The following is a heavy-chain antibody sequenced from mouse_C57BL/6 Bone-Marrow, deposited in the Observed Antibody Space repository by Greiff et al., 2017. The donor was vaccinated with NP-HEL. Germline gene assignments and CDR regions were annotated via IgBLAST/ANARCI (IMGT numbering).Heavy chain of an antibody. V-gene: IGHV3-6*01. CDR3: ARDGRLYYYGSSFY. Sequence: EVQRVESGPGLVKPSQSLSLTCSVTGYSITSGYYWNWIRQFPGNKLEWMGYISYDGSNNYNPSLKNRISITRDTSKNQFFLKLNSVTTEDTATYYCARDGRLYYYGSSFYWGQGTTLTVSS. CDR1: GYSITSGYY. CDR2: ISYDGSN. J-gene: IGHJ2*01. D-gene: IGHD1-1*01.